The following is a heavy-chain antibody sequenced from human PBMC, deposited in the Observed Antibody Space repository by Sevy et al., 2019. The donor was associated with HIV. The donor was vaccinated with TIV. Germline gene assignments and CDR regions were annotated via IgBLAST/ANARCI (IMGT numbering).Heavy chain of an antibody. Sequence: GGSLRLSCAASEFIFDDYAMHWVRQVPGRGLQWVSGISWNSGAIDYADSVKGRFTMSRDNAKNSLYLQMNNLRLEDTALYYCAKDRGYSYSSIDVWGQGTLVTVSS. D-gene: IGHD5-18*01. CDR2: ISWNSGAI. V-gene: IGHV3-9*01. CDR1: EFIFDDYA. CDR3: AKDRGYSYSSIDV. J-gene: IGHJ4*02.